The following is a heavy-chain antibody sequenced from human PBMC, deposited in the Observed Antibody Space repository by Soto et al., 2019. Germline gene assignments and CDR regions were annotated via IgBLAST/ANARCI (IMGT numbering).Heavy chain of an antibody. Sequence: AVNGYGKASGGTFSSYAISWVRQAPVQVLECMGGIIPIFGTANYAQKFQGRVTITADESTSTDDMEMCSLRSEDTAEYYCARDPSRVYSYGYRRQRPNWFDPWGQGTLVTVSS. J-gene: IGHJ5*02. D-gene: IGHD5-18*01. V-gene: IGHV1-69*13. CDR2: IIPIFGTA. CDR1: GGTFSSYA. CDR3: ARDPSRVYSYGYRRQRPNWFDP.